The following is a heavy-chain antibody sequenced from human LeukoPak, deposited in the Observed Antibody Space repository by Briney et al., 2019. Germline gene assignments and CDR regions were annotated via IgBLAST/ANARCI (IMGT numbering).Heavy chain of an antibody. Sequence: GGSLRLSCAASGITFSDYYMAWIRQPPGKGLEWVSYIGTTYNTIYYAASVKGRFTISRDNAKNSLYLQMNSLRAEDTAVYYCARAEYHYWGQGTLVTVSS. V-gene: IGHV3-11*04. D-gene: IGHD1-14*01. CDR3: ARAEYHY. CDR1: GITFSDYY. CDR2: IGTTYNTI. J-gene: IGHJ4*02.